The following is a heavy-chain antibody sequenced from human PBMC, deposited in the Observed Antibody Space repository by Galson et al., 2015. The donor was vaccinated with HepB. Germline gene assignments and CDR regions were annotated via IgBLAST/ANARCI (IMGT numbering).Heavy chain of an antibody. CDR2: INSDGSSR. Sequence: SLRLSCAASGITFSGYWMHWVCQAPGKGPVWVARINSDGSSRYYADSVRGRFTISRDNARNTLFLQMDSLRAEDTALFYCARHSGTYLDYWGQGTLVTVSS. V-gene: IGHV3-74*01. CDR1: GITFSGYW. CDR3: ARHSGTYLDY. J-gene: IGHJ4*02. D-gene: IGHD1-26*01.